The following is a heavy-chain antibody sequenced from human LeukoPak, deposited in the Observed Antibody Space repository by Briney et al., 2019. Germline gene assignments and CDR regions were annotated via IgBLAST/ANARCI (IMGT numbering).Heavy chain of an antibody. J-gene: IGHJ4*02. Sequence: SQTLSLTCTVSGASISGGDYYWSWIRQPPGKGLEWIGYIYYSGSTYYNPSLKSRVTISVDTSKNQFSLKLSSVTAADTAVYYCALTYYYDSSGYYFDYWGQGSLVTVSS. V-gene: IGHV4-30-4*01. CDR1: GASISGGDYY. CDR2: IYYSGST. CDR3: ALTYYYDSSGYYFDY. D-gene: IGHD3-22*01.